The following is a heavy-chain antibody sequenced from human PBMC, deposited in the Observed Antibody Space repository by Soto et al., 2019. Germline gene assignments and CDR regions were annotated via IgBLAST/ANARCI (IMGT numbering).Heavy chain of an antibody. CDR3: VKDERDSCPGGNCFHFDY. V-gene: IGHV1-18*04. Sequence: QVHLVQSGAEVKKPGASVKVSCKASGYAFTSYGMSWVRQAPGQGLEWMGWINTYNSDTNPAPRLQGRITMTTDTSTSTAYMELRSLTSDETAVYYCVKDERDSCPGGNCFHFDYRGQGTLVSGSS. D-gene: IGHD2-15*01. J-gene: IGHJ4*02. CDR2: INTYNSDT. CDR1: GYAFTSYG.